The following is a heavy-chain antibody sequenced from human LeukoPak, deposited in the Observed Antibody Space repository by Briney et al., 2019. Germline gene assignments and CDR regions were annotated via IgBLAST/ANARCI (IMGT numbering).Heavy chain of an antibody. V-gene: IGHV7-4-1*02. CDR1: GYTFTSYA. CDR2: INTNTGNP. Sequence: ASVKVSCKASGYTFTSYAMNWVRQAPGQGLEWMGWINTNTGNPTYAQGFTGRFVFSLDTSVSTAYLQISSLKAADTSVYYCARVCSSTSCYGQWLHHFDYWGQGTLVTVSS. CDR3: ARVCSSTSCYGQWLHHFDY. J-gene: IGHJ4*02. D-gene: IGHD2-2*01.